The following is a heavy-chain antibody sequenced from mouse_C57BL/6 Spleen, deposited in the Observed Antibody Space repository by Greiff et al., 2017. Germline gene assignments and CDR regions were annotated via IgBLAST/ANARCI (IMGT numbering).Heavy chain of an antibody. CDR2: IDPETGGT. CDR1: GYTFTDYE. J-gene: IGHJ3*01. D-gene: IGHD1-1*01. Sequence: VHLVESGAELVRPGASVTLSCKASGYTFTDYEMHWVKQTPVNGLEWIGAIDPETGGTDYNQKFKGKAILTADKSSSTAYRELRSLTSEDSAVYYCTTRYYYGSSYDAYWGQGTLVTVSA. V-gene: IGHV1-15*01. CDR3: TTRYYYGSSYDAY.